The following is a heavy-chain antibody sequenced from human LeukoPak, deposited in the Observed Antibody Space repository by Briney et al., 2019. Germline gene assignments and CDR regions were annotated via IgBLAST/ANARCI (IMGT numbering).Heavy chain of an antibody. CDR3: ATDISGTYAHDY. J-gene: IGHJ4*02. CDR1: GYTLTELS. Sequence: ASVKVSCKVSGYTLTELSMHWVRQAPGKGLEWMGGFDPEDGETIYAQKFQGRVTFTEDTSTDTAYMELSSLRSEDTAVYYCATDISGTYAHDYWGQGTLVTVSS. V-gene: IGHV1-24*01. CDR2: FDPEDGET. D-gene: IGHD1-26*01.